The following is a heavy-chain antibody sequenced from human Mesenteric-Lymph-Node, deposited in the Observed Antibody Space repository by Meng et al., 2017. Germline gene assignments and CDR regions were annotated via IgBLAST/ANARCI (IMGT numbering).Heavy chain of an antibody. CDR3: ARGGYSYGYETAYLDY. D-gene: IGHD5-18*01. J-gene: IGHJ4*02. V-gene: IGHV4-39*07. CDR2: IYYSGST. Sequence: SETLSLTCTVSGGSISSSSYYWGWIRQPPGKGLEWIGSIYYSGSTYYNPSLKSRVTISVDTSKNQFSLKLSSVTAADTAVYYCARGGYSYGYETAYLDYCGQGTLVTASS. CDR1: GGSISSSSYY.